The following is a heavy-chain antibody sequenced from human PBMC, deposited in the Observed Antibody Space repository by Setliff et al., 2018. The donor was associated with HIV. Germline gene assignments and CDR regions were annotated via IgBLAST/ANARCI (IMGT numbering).Heavy chain of an antibody. V-gene: IGHV4-34*01. Sequence: PSETLSLTCAVYGGSFSGHYWSWIRQPPGKGLEWIGEINHIGGNMNYNPSLKSRVTISVDTSKKQFSLKLDSVTAADTAVYYCARSSMAGFDYWGQGKLVTVSS. CDR2: INHIGGN. J-gene: IGHJ4*02. CDR3: ARSSMAGFDY. CDR1: GGSFSGHY. D-gene: IGHD6-19*01.